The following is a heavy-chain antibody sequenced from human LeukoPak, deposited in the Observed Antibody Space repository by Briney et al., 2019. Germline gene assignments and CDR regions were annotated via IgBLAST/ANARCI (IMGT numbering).Heavy chain of an antibody. Sequence: ASVKVSCKASGYXFTSYYMHWVREAPGQGLEWMGIINPSGGSTSYAQKFQGRVTMTRDTSTSTVYMELSSLRSEDTAVYYCARAHWSYDFWSGYYSWFDPWGQGILVTVSS. D-gene: IGHD3-3*01. CDR2: INPSGGST. CDR1: GYXFTSYY. J-gene: IGHJ5*02. CDR3: ARAHWSYDFWSGYYSWFDP. V-gene: IGHV1-46*01.